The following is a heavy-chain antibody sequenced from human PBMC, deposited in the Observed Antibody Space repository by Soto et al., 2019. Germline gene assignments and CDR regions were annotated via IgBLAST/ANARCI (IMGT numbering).Heavy chain of an antibody. Sequence: GGSLRLSCSASGFSFSSYSMHWGRQAPGKGLEFVAAIRSDGGYTEYADSVKGRFSISRDNAKNSLYLQMNSLRAEDTAVYYCARDGTIDTMIVVVIPGMDVWGQGTTVTVSS. J-gene: IGHJ6*02. CDR3: ARDGTIDTMIVVVIPGMDV. CDR2: IRSDGGYT. D-gene: IGHD3-22*01. CDR1: GFSFSSYS. V-gene: IGHV3-64*04.